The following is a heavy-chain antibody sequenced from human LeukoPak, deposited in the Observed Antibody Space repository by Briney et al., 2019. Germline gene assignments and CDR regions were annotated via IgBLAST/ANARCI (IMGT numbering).Heavy chain of an antibody. CDR3: AKKGLILWFGLYDY. CDR1: GFTFSSYG. D-gene: IGHD3-10*01. J-gene: IGHJ4*02. CDR2: ISGSGGST. Sequence: PGRSLRLSCAASGFTFSSYGMSWVRQAPGKGLEWVSAISGSGGSTYYADSVKGRFTISRDNSKNTLYLQMNSLRAEDTAVYYCAKKGLILWFGLYDYWGQGTLVTVSS. V-gene: IGHV3-23*01.